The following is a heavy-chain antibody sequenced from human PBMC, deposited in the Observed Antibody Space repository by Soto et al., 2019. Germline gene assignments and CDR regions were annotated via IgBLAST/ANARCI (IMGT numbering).Heavy chain of an antibody. V-gene: IGHV3-21*01. CDR3: AREDGIVGDTSAFDY. CDR1: GFSFSTYN. CDR2: INGRGNYI. Sequence: EVQLVESGGGLVAPGGCLRLSCVASGFSFSTYNMNWVRQAPGKGLEWVSSINGRGNYIYYADSVEGRFTISKDNAKNSLFLQMNSLRDGDTAVYYCAREDGIVGDTSAFDYWCQGTLVTVSS. D-gene: IGHD1-26*01. J-gene: IGHJ4*02.